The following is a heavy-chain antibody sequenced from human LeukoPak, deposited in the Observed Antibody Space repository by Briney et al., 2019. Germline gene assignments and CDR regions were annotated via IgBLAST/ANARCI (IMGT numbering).Heavy chain of an antibody. CDR3: ARLIPQKWELPGKWFDP. CDR2: INPSGGST. CDR1: GDTFTSYY. Sequence: GASVKVSCKASGDTFTSYYMHWVRQAPGEGLEWMRIINPSGGSTSYAQKFQGRVTMTRDMSTSTVYMELSSLRSEDTAVYYCARLIPQKWELPGKWFDPWGKGTTVTVSS. D-gene: IGHD1-26*01. V-gene: IGHV1-46*01. J-gene: IGHJ6*04.